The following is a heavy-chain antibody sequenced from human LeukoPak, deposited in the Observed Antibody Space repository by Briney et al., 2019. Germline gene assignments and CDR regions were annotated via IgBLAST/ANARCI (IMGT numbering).Heavy chain of an antibody. CDR1: GGSISSGGYY. V-gene: IGHV4-30-2*01. D-gene: IGHD1-26*01. J-gene: IGHJ5*02. CDR3: ARDRHSGSYSPFDP. CDR2: ICHSGSTYYNPS. Sequence: SETLSLTCTVSGGSISSGGYYWSWIRQPPGKGLEWIGYICHSGSTYYNPSYYNPSLKSRVTISVDRSKNQFSLKLSSVSAADTAVYYCARDRHSGSYSPFDPWGQGTLVTVSS.